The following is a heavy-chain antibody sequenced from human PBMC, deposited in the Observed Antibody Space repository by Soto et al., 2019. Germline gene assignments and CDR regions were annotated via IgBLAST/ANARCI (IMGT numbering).Heavy chain of an antibody. CDR1: GGSFSGYY. J-gene: IGHJ6*02. CDR2: INHSGST. V-gene: IGHV4-34*01. CDR3: ARVRGRYCSSTSCSRPYYYYGMDV. Sequence: SETLSLTCAVYGGSFSGYYWSWIRQPPRKGLEWIGEINHSGSTNYNPSLKSRVTISVDTSKNQFSLKLSSVTAADTAVYYCARVRGRYCSSTSCSRPYYYYGMDVWGQGTTVT. D-gene: IGHD2-2*01.